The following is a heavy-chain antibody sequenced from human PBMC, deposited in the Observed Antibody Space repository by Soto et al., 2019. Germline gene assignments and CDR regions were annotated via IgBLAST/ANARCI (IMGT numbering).Heavy chain of an antibody. Sequence: PGGSLRLSCAPPGFTSSSYSMNWVGQAPGKGREWASPISSSSSYIYYADSVKGRFSISRDNAKNSLYLQMNRLRAEDTAVYYCARDCSTMVFGVVIIFDYWGQGTLVTVFS. CDR2: ISSSSSYI. D-gene: IGHD3-3*01. J-gene: IGHJ4*02. V-gene: IGHV3-21*01. CDR3: ARDCSTMVFGVVIIFDY. CDR1: GFTSSSYS.